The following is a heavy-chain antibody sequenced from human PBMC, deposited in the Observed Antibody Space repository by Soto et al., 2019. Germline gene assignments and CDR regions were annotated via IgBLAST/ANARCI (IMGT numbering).Heavy chain of an antibody. CDR2: ISYDGSNK. CDR1: GFTFSSYA. V-gene: IGHV3-30-3*01. Sequence: GGSLRLSCAASGFTFSSYAMHWVRQAPGKGLEWVAVISYDGSNKYYADSVKGRFTISRDNSKNTLYLQMNSLRAEDTAVYYCARVGCSSTSCYIGFDYWGQGTLVTVSS. D-gene: IGHD2-2*02. CDR3: ARVGCSSTSCYIGFDY. J-gene: IGHJ4*02.